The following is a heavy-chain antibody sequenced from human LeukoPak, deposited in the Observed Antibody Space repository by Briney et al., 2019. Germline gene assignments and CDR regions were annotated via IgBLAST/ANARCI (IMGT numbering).Heavy chain of an antibody. J-gene: IGHJ3*02. D-gene: IGHD3-9*01. CDR1: GFTFSSYA. CDR3: ARYKGHQRVRSYDILTGYKNPYRDAFDI. Sequence: PGGSLRLSYAASGFTFSSYATHWVRQAPGKGLEWVAVISYDGSNKYYADSVKGRFTISRDNSKNTLYLQMNSLRAEDTAVYYCARYKGHQRVRSYDILTGYKNPYRDAFDIWGQGTMVTVSS. CDR2: ISYDGSNK. V-gene: IGHV3-30-3*01.